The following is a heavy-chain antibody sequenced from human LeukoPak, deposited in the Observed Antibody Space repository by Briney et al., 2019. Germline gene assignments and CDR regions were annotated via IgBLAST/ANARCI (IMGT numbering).Heavy chain of an antibody. V-gene: IGHV1-24*01. J-gene: IGHJ6*02. Sequence: ASVKVSCKVSGYTLTELSMHWVRQAPGKGLEWMGGFDPEDGETIYAQKFQGRVTMTEDTSTDTAYMELSSLRSEDTAVYYCARDRYSSGYYDHYYYGMDVWGQGTTVTVSS. D-gene: IGHD3-22*01. CDR2: FDPEDGET. CDR1: GYTLTELS. CDR3: ARDRYSSGYYDHYYYGMDV.